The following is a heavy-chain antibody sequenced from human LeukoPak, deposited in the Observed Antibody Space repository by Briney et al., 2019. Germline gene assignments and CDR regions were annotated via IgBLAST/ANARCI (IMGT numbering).Heavy chain of an antibody. V-gene: IGHV3-30*03. D-gene: IGHD5-12*01. CDR2: ISYDGNNK. Sequence: GGSLRLSCVISGYTFTHYGFHWVRQAPGKALEWVAFISYDGNNKYEDSVKRRFTISRDNSKSTLHLQMNGLRAEDTAVYYCARDPLDISRWTNAFDIWGQGTTVIVS. J-gene: IGHJ3*02. CDR3: ARDPLDISRWTNAFDI. CDR1: GYTFTHYG.